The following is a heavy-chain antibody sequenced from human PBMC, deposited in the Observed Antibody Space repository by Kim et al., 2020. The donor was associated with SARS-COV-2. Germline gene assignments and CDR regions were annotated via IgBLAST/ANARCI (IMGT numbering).Heavy chain of an antibody. Sequence: NYNPALKSRVTMSVDTSKNQFSLKLSSVTAADTAMYYCARVLRGGVFVDYWGQGTLVTVSS. CDR3: ARVLRGGVFVDY. J-gene: IGHJ4*02. D-gene: IGHD3-16*01. V-gene: IGHV4-4*07.